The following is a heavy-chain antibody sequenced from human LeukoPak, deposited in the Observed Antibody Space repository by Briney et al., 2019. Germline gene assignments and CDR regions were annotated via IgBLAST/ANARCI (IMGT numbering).Heavy chain of an antibody. V-gene: IGHV1-2*02. CDR3: ARDSPRYSSGSLIAGYNWFDP. Sequence: ASVKVSCKASGYTFTGYYTHWVRQAPGQGLEWMGWINPNSGGTNYAQKFQGRVTMTRDTSISTAYMELSRLRSDDTAVYYCARDSPRYSSGSLIAGYNWFDPWGQGTLVTVSS. CDR2: INPNSGGT. J-gene: IGHJ5*02. D-gene: IGHD6-19*01. CDR1: GYTFTGYY.